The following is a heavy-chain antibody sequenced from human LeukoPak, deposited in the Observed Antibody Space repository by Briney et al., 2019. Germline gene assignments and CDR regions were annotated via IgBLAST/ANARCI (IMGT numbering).Heavy chain of an antibody. J-gene: IGHJ4*02. CDR1: GGSISSGDYY. D-gene: IGHD3-10*01. V-gene: IGHV4-30-4*08. CDR3: ARLNLEYFYSSGPNDY. Sequence: SQTLSLTCTVSGGSISSGDYYWTWIRQPPGKGLEWIGEINHAGTTDYNPSLKSRVTISVDTSRNQFSLKLNSVTAADTAVYYCARLNLEYFYSSGPNDYWGQGTLVTVSS. CDR2: INHAGTT.